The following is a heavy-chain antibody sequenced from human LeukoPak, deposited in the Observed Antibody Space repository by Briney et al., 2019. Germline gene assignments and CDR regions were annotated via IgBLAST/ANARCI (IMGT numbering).Heavy chain of an antibody. D-gene: IGHD5-24*01. V-gene: IGHV3-21*01. J-gene: IGHJ4*02. CDR1: GFTFRDYT. CDR2: ISKSGTYI. CDR3: ARDWVYKIDY. Sequence: GGSLRLSCAASGFTFRDYTMNWVRQAPGKGLEWVSAISKSGTYIKYADSVKGRFTISRDNAKNTLTLQMNSLRVEDTAVYFCARDWVYKIDYWGRGTLVTVSS.